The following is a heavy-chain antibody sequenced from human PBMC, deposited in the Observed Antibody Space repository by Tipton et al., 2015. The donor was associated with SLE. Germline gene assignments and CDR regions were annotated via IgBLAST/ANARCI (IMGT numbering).Heavy chain of an antibody. D-gene: IGHD1-7*01. CDR1: GFIFSSYA. V-gene: IGHV3-23*01. Sequence: GSLRLSCAASGFIFSSYAMSWVRQAPGKGLEWVSALSGSGGSTYYADSVKGRFTISRDNSKNTLSLQMNSLRDEDTAVYYCAKDPGGGWNSIPCWYFDLWGRGTLVTVSS. CDR2: LSGSGGST. CDR3: AKDPGGGWNSIPCWYFDL. J-gene: IGHJ2*01.